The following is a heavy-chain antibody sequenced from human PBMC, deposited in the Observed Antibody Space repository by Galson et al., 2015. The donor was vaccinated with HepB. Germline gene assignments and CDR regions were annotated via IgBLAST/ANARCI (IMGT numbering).Heavy chain of an antibody. D-gene: IGHD5-18*01. J-gene: IGHJ4*02. CDR1: GFTISNNY. CDR2: IYSGVST. V-gene: IGHV3-66*01. CDR3: AREDTAMALGY. Sequence: SLRLSCAASGFTISNNYMSWVRQAPGKGLEWVSVIYSGVSTYYADSVKGRFTISSDNSKNTLYLQMNTLRAEDTAVYYCAREDTAMALGYGGQGTLVTVSS.